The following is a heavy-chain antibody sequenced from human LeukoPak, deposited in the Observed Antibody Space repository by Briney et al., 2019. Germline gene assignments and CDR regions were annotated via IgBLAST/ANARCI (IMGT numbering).Heavy chain of an antibody. CDR3: ARSGVRRGSTNDY. J-gene: IGHJ4*02. V-gene: IGHV3-11*01. CDR1: GGSFSDYY. CDR2: ISSSGSTI. Sequence: MPSETLSLTCAVYGGSFSDYYMSWIRQAPGKGLEWVSYISSSGSTIHYADSVKGRFTISRDNAKNSLYLQMNSLRAEDTAVYYCARSGVRRGSTNDYWGQGTLVTVSS. D-gene: IGHD3-16*01.